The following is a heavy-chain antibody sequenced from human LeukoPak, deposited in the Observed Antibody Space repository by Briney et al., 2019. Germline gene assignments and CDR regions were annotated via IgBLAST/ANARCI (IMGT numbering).Heavy chain of an antibody. CDR1: GFTFTNFA. V-gene: IGHV3-23*01. CDR3: AKALTALVVVITTGFDY. D-gene: IGHD3-22*01. Sequence: GGSLRLSCTASGFTFTNFAMGWVHQAPGRGLEWVSSLSGSGGTTYYADSVKGRFTISRDNSKNMVFLQMNSLRAEDTAVYYCAKALTALVVVITTGFDYWGQGTLVTVSS. J-gene: IGHJ4*02. CDR2: LSGSGGTT.